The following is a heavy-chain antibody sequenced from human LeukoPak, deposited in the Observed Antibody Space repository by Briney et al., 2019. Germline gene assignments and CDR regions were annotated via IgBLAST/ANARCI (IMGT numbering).Heavy chain of an antibody. CDR3: ARGGEGGYNSASDY. CDR2: IIPIFGTA. Sequence: SVKVSCKASGGTFSSYAISWVRQAPGQGLEWMGGIIPIFGTANYAQKFQGRVTITTDESTSTAYMELSSLRSEDTAVYYCARGGEGGYNSASDYWGQGTLVTVSS. V-gene: IGHV1-69*05. J-gene: IGHJ4*02. D-gene: IGHD5-24*01. CDR1: GGTFSSYA.